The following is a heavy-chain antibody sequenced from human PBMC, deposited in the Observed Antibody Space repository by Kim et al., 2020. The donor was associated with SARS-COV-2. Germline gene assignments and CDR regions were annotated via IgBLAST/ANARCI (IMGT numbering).Heavy chain of an antibody. J-gene: IGHJ4*02. D-gene: IGHD3-9*01. Sequence: GKGRFTITRDNRKNALYLQMNSLRTEDTALYYCAKAQTVYDTLTGYYDYWGRGTLVTVSS. V-gene: IGHV3-43*01. CDR3: AKAQTVYDTLTGYYDY.